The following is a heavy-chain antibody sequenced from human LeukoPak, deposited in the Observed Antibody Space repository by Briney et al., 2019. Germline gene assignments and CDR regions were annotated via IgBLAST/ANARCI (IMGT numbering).Heavy chain of an antibody. CDR1: GGSISSYY. D-gene: IGHD3-16*01. V-gene: IGHV4-59*01. Sequence: SETLSLTCTVSGGSISSYYWSWIRQPPGKGLEWIGYIYYSGSTNYNPSLKSRVTISVDTSKNQFSLKLSSVTAADTAVYFCARDIWGSSAWGRGTLVTVSS. CDR2: IYYSGST. CDR3: ARDIWGSSA. J-gene: IGHJ5*02.